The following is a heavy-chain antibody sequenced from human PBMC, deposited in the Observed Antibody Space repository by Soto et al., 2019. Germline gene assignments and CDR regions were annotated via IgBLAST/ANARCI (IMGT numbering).Heavy chain of an antibody. CDR3: AKGQDYVWGSYRYTGYYGMDV. CDR1: GFTFSSYW. CDR2: INSDGSST. D-gene: IGHD3-16*02. Sequence: GGSLRLSCAASGFTFSSYWMHWVRQAPGKGLVWVSRINSDGSSTSYADSVKGRFTISRDNSKNTLYLQMNSLRAEDTAVYYCAKGQDYVWGSYRYTGYYGMDVWGQGTTVTVSS. J-gene: IGHJ6*02. V-gene: IGHV3-74*01.